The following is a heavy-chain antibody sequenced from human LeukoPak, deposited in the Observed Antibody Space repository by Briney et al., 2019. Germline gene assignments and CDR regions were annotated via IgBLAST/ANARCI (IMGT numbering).Heavy chain of an antibody. CDR2: IKQDAIEK. J-gene: IGHJ4*02. CDR3: ARDRNSYGDTYYFDY. V-gene: IGHV3-7*01. Sequence: PGGSLRLSCVASGFTFSSYCMNWVRQAPGKGLEWVANIKQDAIEKYYVDSVKGRFTISRDNSKNTLYLQMNSLRAEDTAVYYCARDRNSYGDTYYFDYWGQGTLVTVSS. D-gene: IGHD5-18*01. CDR1: GFTFSSYC.